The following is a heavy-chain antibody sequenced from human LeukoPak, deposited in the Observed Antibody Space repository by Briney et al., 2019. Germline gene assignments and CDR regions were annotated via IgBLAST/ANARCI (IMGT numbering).Heavy chain of an antibody. D-gene: IGHD3-16*01. Sequence: GGSLRLSCAASGFTLDDYAMHWVRQGPGKGLEWVAGITSKSGFIAYADSVKGRFTISRDNAKNSLYLQMNSLRPDDTALYYCAKDLYTYSLRYFHHWGQGTLVTVSS. CDR3: AKDLYTYSLRYFHH. V-gene: IGHV3-9*01. CDR2: ITSKSGFI. CDR1: GFTLDDYA. J-gene: IGHJ1*01.